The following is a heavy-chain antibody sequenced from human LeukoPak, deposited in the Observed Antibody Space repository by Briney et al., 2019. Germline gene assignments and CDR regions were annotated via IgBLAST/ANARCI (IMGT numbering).Heavy chain of an antibody. Sequence: GGSLRLSGAASGFIFSNAWMSWVRQAPGKGLECVGRIKSKSDGGTTEYAAPVKGRFSISRDDSKNTLYLQMNSLKTDVTAVYYCTFYTSGRFDIWGQGTMVTVSS. CDR2: IKSKSDGGTT. CDR1: GFIFSNAW. V-gene: IGHV3-15*01. J-gene: IGHJ3*02. CDR3: TFYTSGRFDI. D-gene: IGHD3-10*01.